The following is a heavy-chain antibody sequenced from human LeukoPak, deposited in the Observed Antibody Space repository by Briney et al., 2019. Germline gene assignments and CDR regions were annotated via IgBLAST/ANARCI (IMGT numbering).Heavy chain of an antibody. J-gene: IGHJ4*02. D-gene: IGHD2-2*02. CDR3: ARGISCYNY. CDR2: IYYSGST. V-gene: IGHV4-39*07. Sequence: SETLSLTCTVSGGSISSSSYYWGWIRQPPGKGLEWIGSIYYSGSTYYNPSLKSRVTISVDTSKNQFSLKLSSVTAADTAVYYCARGISCYNYWGQGTLVTVSS. CDR1: GGSISSSSYY.